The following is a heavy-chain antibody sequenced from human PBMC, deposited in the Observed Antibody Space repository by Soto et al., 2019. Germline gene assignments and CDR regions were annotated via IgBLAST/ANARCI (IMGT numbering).Heavy chain of an antibody. CDR3: ASSYGSGYRAFDY. D-gene: IGHD3-10*01. CDR2: VNPIVSMS. CDR1: GDTFNFYS. J-gene: IGHJ4*02. V-gene: IGHV1-69*02. Sequence: QVQLVQSGAEVKRPGSSVKVSCKASGDTFNFYSINWVRQAPGLGLEWMGRVNPIVSMSNYAQKFQGRVTXTXYXXTSRAYMELSSLRSEDTAIYYCASSYGSGYRAFDYWGQGALVTVSS.